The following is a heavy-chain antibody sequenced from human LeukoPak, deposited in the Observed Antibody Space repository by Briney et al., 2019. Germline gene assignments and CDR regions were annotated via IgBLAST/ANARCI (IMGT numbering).Heavy chain of an antibody. CDR1: GYSFTTNW. CDR2: IYPGGSDI. Sequence: GESLKISCKGSGYSFTTNWIGWVRQLPGKGLELMGIIYPGGSDIRYSPSFQGQVTISADKSISTAYLQWSSLKASDTAMYYCARSYSGSSYDYWGQGILVTVSS. CDR3: ARSYSGSSYDY. V-gene: IGHV5-51*01. D-gene: IGHD3-10*01. J-gene: IGHJ4*02.